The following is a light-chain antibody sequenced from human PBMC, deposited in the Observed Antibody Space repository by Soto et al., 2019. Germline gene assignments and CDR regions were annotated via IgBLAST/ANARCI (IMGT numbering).Light chain of an antibody. CDR1: KLGDNY. CDR3: QAWDSNTGGL. CDR2: EDR. V-gene: IGLV3-1*01. J-gene: IGLJ2*01. Sequence: SSELTQPPSVSVSPGQTASITCSGDKLGDNYASWYQQKPGQSPVLVIYEDRERPSGIPERFSGSNSGNTATLTISGTQSTDEADYYCQAWDSNTGGLFGGGTKLTVL.